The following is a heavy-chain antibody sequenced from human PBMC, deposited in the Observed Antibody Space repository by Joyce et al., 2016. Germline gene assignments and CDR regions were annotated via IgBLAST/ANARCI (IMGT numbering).Heavy chain of an antibody. CDR3: ARALGRGYYFDY. J-gene: IGHJ4*02. CDR1: GGSVRRGGYY. Sequence: QVQLQESGPGLVKPSQTLSLTCTVSGGSVRRGGYYWSWIRQHPGRGLEWIGYIYHSGSADDAPSLESRVTMSVDTSRNQFSLNLTSVSVADTAVYYCARALGRGYYFDYWGQGTLITVSS. CDR2: IYHSGSA. D-gene: IGHD5-24*01. V-gene: IGHV4-31*03.